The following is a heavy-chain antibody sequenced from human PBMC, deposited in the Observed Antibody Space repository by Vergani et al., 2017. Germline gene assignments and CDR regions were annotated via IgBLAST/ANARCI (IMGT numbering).Heavy chain of an antibody. D-gene: IGHD3-10*01. Sequence: EVQLLESGGGLVQPGGSLRLSCAASGFTFSSYAMSWVRQAPGKGLEWVSAISGSGGSTYYADSVKGRFTISRDNSKNTLYLQMNSLRAEDTAVYYCARDQVEGWNLWFGEFPTNGMDVWGQGTTVTVSS. CDR3: ARDQVEGWNLWFGEFPTNGMDV. CDR1: GFTFSSYA. V-gene: IGHV3-23*01. J-gene: IGHJ6*02. CDR2: ISGSGGST.